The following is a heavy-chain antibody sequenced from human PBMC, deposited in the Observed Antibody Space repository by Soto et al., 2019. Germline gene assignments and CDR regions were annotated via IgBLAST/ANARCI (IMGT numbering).Heavy chain of an antibody. J-gene: IGHJ5*02. CDR3: ARARFPMVRVRWFDP. Sequence: PSETLSLTCAVYGGSFSGYYWSWIRQPPGKGLEWIGEINHSGSTNYNPSLKSRVTISVDTSKNQFSLKLSSVTAADTAVYYCARARFPMVRVRWFDPWGQGTLVTVSS. V-gene: IGHV4-34*01. CDR1: GGSFSGYY. D-gene: IGHD3-10*01. CDR2: INHSGST.